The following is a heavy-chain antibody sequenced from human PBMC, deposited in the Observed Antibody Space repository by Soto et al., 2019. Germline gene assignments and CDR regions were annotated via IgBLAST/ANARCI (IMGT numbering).Heavy chain of an antibody. CDR2: ISGSGGST. D-gene: IGHD3-3*01. J-gene: IGHJ6*03. CDR3: AKDDPYYDFWSGYSPEMDV. V-gene: IGHV3-23*01. Sequence: GGSLRLSCAASGFTFSSYAMSWVRQAPGKGLEWVSAISGSGGSTYYADSVKGRFTISRDNSKNTLYLQMNSLRAEDTAVYYCAKDDPYYDFWSGYSPEMDVWGKGTTVTVSS. CDR1: GFTFSSYA.